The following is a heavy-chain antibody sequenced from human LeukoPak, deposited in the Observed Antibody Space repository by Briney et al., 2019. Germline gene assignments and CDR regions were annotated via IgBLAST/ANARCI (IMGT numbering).Heavy chain of an antibody. CDR1: GGSISSYY. CDR2: IYYSGSA. CDR3: ARGPEWYYFDY. V-gene: IGHV4-59*08. D-gene: IGHD3-3*01. J-gene: IGHJ4*02. Sequence: SGTLSLTCTVSGGSISSYYWSWIRRPPGKGLEWIGYIYYSGSAIYSPSLKSRVTISVDTSKNQFSLRLSSVTAADTAVYYCARGPEWYYFDYWGQGTLVTVSS.